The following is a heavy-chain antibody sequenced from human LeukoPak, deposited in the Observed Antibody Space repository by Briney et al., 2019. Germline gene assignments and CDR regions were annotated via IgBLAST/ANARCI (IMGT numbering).Heavy chain of an antibody. D-gene: IGHD3-9*01. CDR1: GGTFSSYA. CDR3: ARGSYYDILTGYSTLDY. J-gene: IGHJ4*02. V-gene: IGHV1-69*04. CDR2: IIPILGIA. Sequence: SVKVSCKASGGTFSSYAISWVRQAPGQGLEWMGRIIPILGIANYAQKFQGRVTITADKSTSTAYMELSSLRSEDTGVYYCARGSYYDILTGYSTLDYWGQGTLVTVSS.